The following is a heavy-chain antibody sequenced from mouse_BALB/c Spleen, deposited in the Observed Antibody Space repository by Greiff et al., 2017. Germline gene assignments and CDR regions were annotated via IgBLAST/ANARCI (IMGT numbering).Heavy chain of an antibody. Sequence: QVQLKESGPGLVAPSQSLSITCTVSGFSLTSYDISWIRQPPGKGLEWLGVIWTGGGTNYNSAFMSRLSISKDNSKSQVFLKMNSLQTDDTAIYYCVREYDEAMDYWGQGTSVTVSS. CDR2: IWTGGGT. J-gene: IGHJ4*01. V-gene: IGHV2-9-2*01. CDR3: VREYDEAMDY. CDR1: GFSLTSYD. D-gene: IGHD2-14*01.